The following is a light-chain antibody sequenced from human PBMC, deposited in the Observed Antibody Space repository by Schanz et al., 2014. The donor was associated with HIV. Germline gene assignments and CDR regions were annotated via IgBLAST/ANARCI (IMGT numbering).Light chain of an antibody. J-gene: IGKJ1*01. CDR2: AAS. CDR1: QGISSY. CDR3: LQHNSYPWT. Sequence: AIRMTQSPSSFSASTGDRVTITCRASQGISSYLAWYQQKPGKAPNLLIYAASTLQSGVPSRFSGSGSGTDFTLTISYLQSEDSATYYCLQHNSYPWTFGQGTKVEIK. V-gene: IGKV1-8*01.